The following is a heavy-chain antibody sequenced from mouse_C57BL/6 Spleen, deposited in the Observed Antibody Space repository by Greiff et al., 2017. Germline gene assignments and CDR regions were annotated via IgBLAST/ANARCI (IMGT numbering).Heavy chain of an antibody. Sequence: VQLQQSGPELVKPGASVKISCKASGYSFTDYNMNWVKQSNGKSLEWIGVINPNYGTTSYNQKFKGKATLTVDPSSSTAYMQLNSLTSEDSAVYYCARGHYGSSYLYWYFDVWGTGTTVTVSS. V-gene: IGHV1-39*01. CDR3: ARGHYGSSYLYWYFDV. CDR2: INPNYGTT. J-gene: IGHJ1*03. CDR1: GYSFTDYN. D-gene: IGHD1-1*01.